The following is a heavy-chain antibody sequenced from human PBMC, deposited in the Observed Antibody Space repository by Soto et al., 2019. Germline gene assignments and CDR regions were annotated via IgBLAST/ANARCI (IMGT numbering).Heavy chain of an antibody. Sequence: QVQLVQSRAEVKKPGSSVKVSCKASGGTFSSYTISWVRQAPGQGLEWMGRIIPILGIANYAQKFQGRVTITADKSTSTAYMELSSLRSEDTAVYYCARELDSSGIDYWGQGTLVTVSS. V-gene: IGHV1-69*08. CDR3: ARELDSSGIDY. D-gene: IGHD3-22*01. CDR2: IIPILGIA. CDR1: GGTFSSYT. J-gene: IGHJ4*02.